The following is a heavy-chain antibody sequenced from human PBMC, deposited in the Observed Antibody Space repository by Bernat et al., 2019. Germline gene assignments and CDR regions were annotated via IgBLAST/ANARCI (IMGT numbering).Heavy chain of an antibody. CDR1: GFTFSSYA. J-gene: IGHJ3*02. Sequence: QVQLVESGGGVVQPGRSLRLSCAASGFTFSSYAMHWVRQAPGKGLEWVAVISYDGSNKYYADSVKGRFTISRDNYKNTLYLQMNSLRAEDTAVYYCARDDRSYYDFWSGYYGNDAFDIWGQGTMVTVSS. V-gene: IGHV3-30-3*01. CDR2: ISYDGSNK. CDR3: ARDDRSYYDFWSGYYGNDAFDI. D-gene: IGHD3-3*01.